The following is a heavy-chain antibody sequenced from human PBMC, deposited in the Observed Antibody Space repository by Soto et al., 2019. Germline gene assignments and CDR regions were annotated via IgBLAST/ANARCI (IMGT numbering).Heavy chain of an antibody. Sequence: QVQLVQSGAEVKKPGASVKVSCKASGYTFSTYYMHWVRQAPGQGYEWMGIINPSGGSTTYAQQYQGRGTMTRDTSAATVDMELSSLRSEDPAVYYCARYDYNGYYFDYWGQGTLVTVSS. CDR2: INPSGGST. V-gene: IGHV1-46*01. J-gene: IGHJ4*02. CDR1: GYTFSTYY. CDR3: ARYDYNGYYFDY. D-gene: IGHD4-4*01.